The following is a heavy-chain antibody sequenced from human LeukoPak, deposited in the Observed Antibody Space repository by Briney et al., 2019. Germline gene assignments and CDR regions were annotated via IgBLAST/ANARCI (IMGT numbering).Heavy chain of an antibody. D-gene: IGHD3-9*01. J-gene: IGHJ5*02. CDR1: GGSISSYY. V-gene: IGHV4-4*07. Sequence: SETLSLTCTVSGGSISSYYWSWIRQPAGKGLEWIGRIYTSGSTNYNPSLKSRVTMSVVTSKNQFSLKLSSVTAADTAVYYCARGLYYDILTGLLEGWFDPWGQGTLVTVSS. CDR3: ARGLYYDILTGLLEGWFDP. CDR2: IYTSGST.